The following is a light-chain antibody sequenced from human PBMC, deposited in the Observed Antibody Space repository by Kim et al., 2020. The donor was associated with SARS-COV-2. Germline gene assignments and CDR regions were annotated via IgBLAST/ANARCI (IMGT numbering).Light chain of an antibody. V-gene: IGLV2-11*01. J-gene: IGLJ1*01. CDR2: DVS. CDR1: SIDVVSYNY. CDR3: CSYAGSYTNYV. Sequence: QSLTLSCTVTSIDVVSYNYASWYQQHPGKAPQLMIYDVSKRPSGVPDRFSGSKSGNTASLTISGLQAEDEADYYCCSYAGSYTNYVFGTGTKVTVL.